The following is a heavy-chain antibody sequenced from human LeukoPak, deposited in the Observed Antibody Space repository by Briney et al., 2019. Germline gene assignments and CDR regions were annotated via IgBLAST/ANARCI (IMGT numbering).Heavy chain of an antibody. CDR1: GFTFSSFW. CDR3: ANPGGYSYGSGYALDI. J-gene: IGHJ3*02. D-gene: IGHD5-18*01. Sequence: SGGSLRLSCAASGFTFSSFWMHWVRHAPGKGLVWVSRISTDGGTTTYADSVRGRFTISRDNANNTLYLQMNSLRAEDTALYYCANPGGYSYGSGYALDIWGQGTMVTVSS. V-gene: IGHV3-74*01. CDR2: ISTDGGTT.